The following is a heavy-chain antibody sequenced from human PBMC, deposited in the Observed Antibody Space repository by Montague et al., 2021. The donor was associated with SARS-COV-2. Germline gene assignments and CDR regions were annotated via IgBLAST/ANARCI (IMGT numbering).Heavy chain of an antibody. V-gene: IGHV4-38-2*02. J-gene: IGHJ4*02. Sequence: SETLSLTCSVSGFSTSNGYYWGWIRRTPGKGLEWIGSRYQNGATYYSPSLKRPVTILLDTSKNQFSLSLTSVTAADTAVYYCARSGVGIFDFSYFDSWGQGSLVIVSS. CDR1: GFSTSNGYY. CDR3: ARSGVGIFDFSYFDS. D-gene: IGHD3-3*01. CDR2: RYQNGAT.